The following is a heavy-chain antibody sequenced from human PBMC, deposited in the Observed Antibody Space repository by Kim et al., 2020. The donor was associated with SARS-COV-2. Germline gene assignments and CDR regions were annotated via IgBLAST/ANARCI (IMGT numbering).Heavy chain of an antibody. CDR3: ARDSYYYDSSGYYSFDY. D-gene: IGHD3-22*01. J-gene: IGHJ4*02. CDR1: GFTFSSYS. Sequence: GGSLRLSCAASGFTFSSYSMNWVRQAPGKGLEWVSYISSSSSTIYYADSVKGRFNISRDNAKNSLYLQMNSLRDEDTAVYYCARDSYYYDSSGYYSFDYWGQGTLVTVSS. CDR2: ISSSSSTI. V-gene: IGHV3-48*02.